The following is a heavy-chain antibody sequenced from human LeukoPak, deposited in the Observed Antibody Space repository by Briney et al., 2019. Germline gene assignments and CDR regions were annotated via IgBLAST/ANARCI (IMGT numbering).Heavy chain of an antibody. J-gene: IGHJ1*01. CDR3: ARLPGIAAV. V-gene: IGHV4-59*08. CDR1: GGSTSRYY. Sequence: PSETLSFTCTVSGGSTSRYYWSWIRQPPGKSLEWIGYIYYTGSTTYNPSLKSRVTISIDTSNNRFSLNLTSVTAADTAVYYCARLPGIAAVWGQGTLVIVSS. CDR2: IYYTGST. D-gene: IGHD6-13*01.